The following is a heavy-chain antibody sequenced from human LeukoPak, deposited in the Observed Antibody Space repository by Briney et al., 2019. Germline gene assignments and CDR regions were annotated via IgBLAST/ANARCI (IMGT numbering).Heavy chain of an antibody. Sequence: PGGSLRLSCAASGFTFNNYAMSWVRRAPGGGVEWVSSISRRGDRTYYADSVKGRFTISRHNSRNTVYVKINSLRDEDAANYHCVKEEGTHSFAASLGQGALVTVSS. CDR2: ISRRGDRT. D-gene: IGHD5-18*01. J-gene: IGHJ5*02. CDR1: GFTFNNYA. V-gene: IGHV3-23*01. CDR3: VKEEGTHSFAAS.